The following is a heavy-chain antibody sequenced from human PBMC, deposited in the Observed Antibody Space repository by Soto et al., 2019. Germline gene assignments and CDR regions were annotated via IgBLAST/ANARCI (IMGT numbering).Heavy chain of an antibody. D-gene: IGHD5-12*01. CDR2: ISYDGSNK. Sequence: QVQLVESGGGVVQPGRSLRLSCAASGFTFSTYAMRWVRQAPGKGLEWVTLISYDGSNKYYADSVKGRFTISRDNSRNTLYQQMNSLRSDDTAVYYCARDGYSGYDFDYWGQGTLVTVSS. CDR1: GFTFSTYA. J-gene: IGHJ4*02. CDR3: ARDGYSGYDFDY. V-gene: IGHV3-30-3*01.